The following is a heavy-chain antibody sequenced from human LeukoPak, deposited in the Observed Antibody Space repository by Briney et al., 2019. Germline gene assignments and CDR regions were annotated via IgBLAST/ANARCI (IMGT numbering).Heavy chain of an antibody. Sequence: GGSLRLSCAASGFTFSSYAMSWVRQAPGKGLEWVSSISSSSSYIYYADSVKGRFTISRDNAKNSLYLQMNSLRAEDTAVYYCASELGFDYWGQGTLVTVSS. CDR1: GFTFSSYA. CDR2: ISSSSSYI. J-gene: IGHJ4*02. CDR3: ASELGFDY. V-gene: IGHV3-21*01. D-gene: IGHD7-27*01.